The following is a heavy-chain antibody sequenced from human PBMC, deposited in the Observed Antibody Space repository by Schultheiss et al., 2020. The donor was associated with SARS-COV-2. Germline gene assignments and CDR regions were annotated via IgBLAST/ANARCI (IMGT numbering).Heavy chain of an antibody. V-gene: IGHV3-23*01. CDR3: ARDSARYCSSTSCYGVDY. D-gene: IGHD2-2*01. CDR2: ISGSGGST. J-gene: IGHJ4*02. Sequence: GGSLRLSCAASGFTFSSYAMSWVRQAPGKGLEWVSAISGSGGSTYYADSVKGRFTIPRDNSKNTLYLQMNSLRAEDTAVYYCARDSARYCSSTSCYGVDYWGQGTLVTVSS. CDR1: GFTFSSYA.